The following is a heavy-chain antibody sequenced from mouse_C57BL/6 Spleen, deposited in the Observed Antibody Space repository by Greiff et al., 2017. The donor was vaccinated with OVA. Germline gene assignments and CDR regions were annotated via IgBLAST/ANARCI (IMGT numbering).Heavy chain of an antibody. CDR2: IDPSDSAT. CDR1: GYTFTSYW. J-gene: IGHJ3*01. Sequence: QVQLQQPGAELVRPGSSVKLSCKASGYTFTSYWMHWVKQRPIQGLEWIGNIDPSDSATHYNQKFKDKATLTVDKSSSTAYMQLSSLTSEDSAVYYCARLDYGNYEAYWGQGTLVTVSA. V-gene: IGHV1-52*01. CDR3: ARLDYGNYEAY. D-gene: IGHD2-1*01.